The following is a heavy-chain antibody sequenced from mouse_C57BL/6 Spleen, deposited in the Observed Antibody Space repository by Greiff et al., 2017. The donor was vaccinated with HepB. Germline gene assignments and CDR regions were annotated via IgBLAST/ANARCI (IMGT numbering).Heavy chain of an antibody. CDR1: GFTFSSYG. V-gene: IGHV5-6*01. CDR3: ARHDYGSSYYFDY. Sequence: EVKLMESGGDLVKPGGSLTLSCAASGFTFSSYGMSWVRQTPDKRLEWVATISSGGSYTYYPDSVKGRFTISRDNAKNTLYLQMSSLKSEDTAMYYCARHDYGSSYYFDYWGQGTTLTVSS. J-gene: IGHJ2*01. D-gene: IGHD1-1*01. CDR2: ISSGGSYT.